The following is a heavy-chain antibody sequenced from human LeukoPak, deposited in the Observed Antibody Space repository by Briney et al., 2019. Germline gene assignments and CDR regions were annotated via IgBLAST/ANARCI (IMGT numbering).Heavy chain of an antibody. J-gene: IGHJ5*02. CDR2: IHTSGTT. Sequence: SETLSLTCTVSGGSLSNNYWSWIRQSAGKGLEWIGRIHTSGTTNYRTSLQSRVTMSVDTSKNQFSLKLSSVTAADTAVYYCAGIAVADGWFDPWGQGTLVTVSS. CDR3: AGIAVADGWFDP. V-gene: IGHV4-4*07. CDR1: GGSLSNNY. D-gene: IGHD6-19*01.